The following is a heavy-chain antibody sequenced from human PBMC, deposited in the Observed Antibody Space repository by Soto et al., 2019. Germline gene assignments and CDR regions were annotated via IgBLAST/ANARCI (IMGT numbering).Heavy chain of an antibody. J-gene: IGHJ4*02. CDR1: GFSFSSYD. CDR2: ISYDGTKK. V-gene: IGHV3-30*18. D-gene: IGHD1-26*01. Sequence: PGGSLRLSCAASGFSFSSYDMYWVRQAPGKGLERVAAISYDGTKKYYADSVKGRFTLSRDNSKNPLYLQMNSLRAGDTAVYYCAKGSYSGVYSDFDYWGQGSLVTVSS. CDR3: AKGSYSGVYSDFDY.